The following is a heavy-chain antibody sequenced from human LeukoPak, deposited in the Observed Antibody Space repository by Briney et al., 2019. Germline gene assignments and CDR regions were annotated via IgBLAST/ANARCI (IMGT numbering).Heavy chain of an antibody. CDR1: GGSISSYY. D-gene: IGHD5-18*01. CDR2: INYSGNT. V-gene: IGHV4-59*01. Sequence: PSETLSLTCTVSGGSISSYYWNWIRQPPGKGLEWIGYINYSGNTNYNPSLKSRVTISVDTSKNQFSLKVNSVTTADTAVYYCARGIFLNTAVASPFDNWGQGTLVTVSS. J-gene: IGHJ4*02. CDR3: ARGIFLNTAVASPFDN.